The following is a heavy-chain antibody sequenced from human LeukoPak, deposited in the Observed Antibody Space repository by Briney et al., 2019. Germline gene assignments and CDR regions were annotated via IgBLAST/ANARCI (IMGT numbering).Heavy chain of an antibody. Sequence: GGSLRLSCAASGFTFSSYGIHWVRQAPGKGLEWVTFIRYDGSNRYYADSVKGRFTISRDNSKNTLYLQMNSLRAEDTAVYYCARDPDCTNGVCYTFDYWGQGTLVTVSS. CDR3: ARDPDCTNGVCYTFDY. D-gene: IGHD2-8*01. J-gene: IGHJ4*02. CDR1: GFTFSSYG. V-gene: IGHV3-30*02. CDR2: IRYDGSNR.